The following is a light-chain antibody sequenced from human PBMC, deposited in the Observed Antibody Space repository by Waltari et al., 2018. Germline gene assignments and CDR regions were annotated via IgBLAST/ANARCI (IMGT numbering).Light chain of an antibody. CDR2: KAY. J-gene: IGKJ1*01. V-gene: IGKV1-5*03. CDR3: QQYNSDPLT. Sequence: DIQLTQSPSTLSASVGDRVTITCRASQDINSWLAWYQQKPGKAPKFLIYKAYSLESGVPSRFSGSGSGTEFTLTISSLQPDDFGTYYCQQYNSDPLTFGQGTKVEIK. CDR1: QDINSW.